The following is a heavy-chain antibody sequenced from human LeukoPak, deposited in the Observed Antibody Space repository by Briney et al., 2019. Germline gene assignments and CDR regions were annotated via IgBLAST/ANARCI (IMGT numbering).Heavy chain of an antibody. CDR2: IYTSGST. J-gene: IGHJ3*02. CDR3: HIVVVPAATSAFDI. V-gene: IGHV4-4*07. CDR1: GGSISSYY. Sequence: PSETLSLTCTVSGGSISSYYWSWIRQPAGKGLEWIGRIYTSGSTNYNPSLKSGVTMSVEKSKKQCSLKLSSVTAADTAVYYCHIVVVPAATSAFDIWGQGTMVTVSS. D-gene: IGHD2-2*01.